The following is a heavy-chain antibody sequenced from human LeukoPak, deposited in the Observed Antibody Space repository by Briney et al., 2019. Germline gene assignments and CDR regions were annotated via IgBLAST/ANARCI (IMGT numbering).Heavy chain of an antibody. D-gene: IGHD4-23*01. CDR1: GFTFSGYW. Sequence: GGSLRLSCAASGFTFSGYWMSWVRQAPGKGLEWVTKITQDGSDKYYVGSVKGRFTISRDNAKNSLYLQMNSLRAEDTAVYYCATGTEETTVVTPCYWGQGTLVTVSS. V-gene: IGHV3-7*02. J-gene: IGHJ4*02. CDR3: ATGTEETTVVTPCY. CDR2: ITQDGSDK.